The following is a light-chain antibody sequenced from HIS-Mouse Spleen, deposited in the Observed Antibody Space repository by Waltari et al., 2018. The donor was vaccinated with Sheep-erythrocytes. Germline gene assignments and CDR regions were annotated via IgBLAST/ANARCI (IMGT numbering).Light chain of an antibody. J-gene: IGLJ1*01. CDR3: CSYAGSYNYV. Sequence: QSALTQPRSVSGSPGQSVTISCTGTSSDVGGYTYVSWYQQHPGKAPNLMIYDVSKRPSGVPDRFSGSKSGNTASLTISGLQAEDEADYYCCSYAGSYNYVFGTGTKVTVL. CDR2: DVS. CDR1: SSDVGGYTY. V-gene: IGLV2-11*01.